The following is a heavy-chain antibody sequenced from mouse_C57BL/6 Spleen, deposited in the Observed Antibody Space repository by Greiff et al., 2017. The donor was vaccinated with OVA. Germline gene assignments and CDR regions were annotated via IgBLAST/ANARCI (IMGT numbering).Heavy chain of an antibody. Sequence: EVMLVESEGGLVQPGSSMKLSCTASGFTFSDYYMAWVRQVPEKGLEWVANINYDGSSTYYLDSLKSRFIISRDNAKNILYLQMSSLKSEDTATYYCARGYDWFAYWGQGTLVTVSA. CDR1: GFTFSDYY. CDR2: INYDGSST. V-gene: IGHV5-16*01. CDR3: ARGYDWFAY. D-gene: IGHD2-12*01. J-gene: IGHJ3*01.